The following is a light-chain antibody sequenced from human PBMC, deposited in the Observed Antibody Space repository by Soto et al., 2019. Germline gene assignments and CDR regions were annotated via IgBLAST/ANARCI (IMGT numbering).Light chain of an antibody. V-gene: IGKV3D-15*01. CDR2: DAS. CDR3: QKYDNWLGT. CDR1: QSVSTD. J-gene: IGKJ1*01. Sequence: EIVMTQSPATLSVSPGESGTLSCRASQSVSTDLAWYQQTPGQAPRLLIFDASARATGVPARFSGSGSGTEFTLTISSLQSEDFAVYYCQKYDNWLGTFGQGTKV.